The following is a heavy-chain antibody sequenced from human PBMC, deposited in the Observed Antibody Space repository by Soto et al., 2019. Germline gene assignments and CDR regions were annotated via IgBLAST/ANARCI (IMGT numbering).Heavy chain of an antibody. CDR3: AREPPLRVWRKYYYYYDGMDV. J-gene: IGHJ6*02. V-gene: IGHV4-34*01. Sequence: PSETLSLTCPVYGGSFSGYYWSWIRQPPGKGLEWIGEINHSGSTNYNPSLKSRVTISVDTSKNQFSLKLSSVTAADTAVYYCAREPPLRVWRKYYYYYDGMDVWGQGTTVTVSS. CDR1: GGSFSGYY. CDR2: INHSGST. D-gene: IGHD3-3*01.